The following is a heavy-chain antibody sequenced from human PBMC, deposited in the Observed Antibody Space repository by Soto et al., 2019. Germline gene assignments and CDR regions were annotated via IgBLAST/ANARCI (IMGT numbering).Heavy chain of an antibody. V-gene: IGHV3-74*03. CDR2: LNSYGTDT. D-gene: IGHD1-26*01. CDR3: ASGGAGSGPFTWELPVH. Sequence: GGSLSLSCAASGFAFSNYWMHWVRQAPGKGMVCVSRLNSYGTDTKYADVLKFQVSVTITRDSFIYTAYMRMSILRSEDTAIFYCASGGAGSGPFTWELPVHWGQGTLVTVSS. J-gene: IGHJ4*02. CDR1: GFAFSNYW.